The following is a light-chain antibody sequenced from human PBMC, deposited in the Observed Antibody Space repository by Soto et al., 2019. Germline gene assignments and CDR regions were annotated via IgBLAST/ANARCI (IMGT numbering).Light chain of an antibody. CDR2: GAS. V-gene: IGKV3-15*01. J-gene: IGKJ4*01. CDR3: QQYNNWPRST. Sequence: EIVMTQSPATLSVSPGERATFSCRARQSAGSNLAWYQQKPGQAPRLLIYGASTRATGIPARFSGSGSGTDFALTISGLQSEDFAIYFCQQYNNWPRSTCGGGTTVELK. CDR1: QSAGSN.